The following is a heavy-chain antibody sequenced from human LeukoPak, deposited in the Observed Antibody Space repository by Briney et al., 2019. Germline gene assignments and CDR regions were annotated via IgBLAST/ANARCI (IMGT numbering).Heavy chain of an antibody. CDR1: GGSISSSSYY. CDR2: IYYSGST. J-gene: IGHJ4*02. CDR3: ARETYYYDSSGYLGDH. V-gene: IGHV4-39*01. Sequence: SEILSLTCTVSGGSISSSSYYWGWIRQPPGKGLEWIGSIYYSGSTYYNPSLKSRVTISVDTSKNQFSLKLSSVTAADTAVYYCARETYYYDSSGYLGDHWGQGTLVTVSS. D-gene: IGHD3-22*01.